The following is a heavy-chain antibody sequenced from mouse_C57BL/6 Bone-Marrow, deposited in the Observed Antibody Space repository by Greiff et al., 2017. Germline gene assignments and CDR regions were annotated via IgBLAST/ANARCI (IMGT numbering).Heavy chain of an antibody. Sequence: QVQLKESGAELVRPGTSVKVSCKASGYAFTNYLIEWVKQRPGQGLEWIGVINPGSGGTNYNEKFKGKATLTADKSSSTAYVQLSSLTSEDSAVYFCARFGFAYWGQGTLVTVSA. CDR2: INPGSGGT. CDR3: ARFGFAY. J-gene: IGHJ3*01. V-gene: IGHV1-54*01. CDR1: GYAFTNYL.